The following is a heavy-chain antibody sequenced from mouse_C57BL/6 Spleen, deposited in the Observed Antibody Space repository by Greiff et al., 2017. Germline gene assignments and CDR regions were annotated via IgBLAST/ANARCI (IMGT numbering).Heavy chain of an antibody. CDR3: TRDLYYYGSSPYYYAMDY. V-gene: IGHV5-9-1*02. CDR1: GFTFSSYA. CDR2: FSSGGDYL. J-gene: IGHJ4*01. D-gene: IGHD1-1*01. Sequence: EVKVVESGEGLVKPGGSLKLSCAASGFTFSSYAMSWVRQTPEKRLVWAAYFSSGGDYLYYADTVKGRFTISRDNARNTLYLQMSSLKSEDTAMYYCTRDLYYYGSSPYYYAMDYWDQGTSVTVSS.